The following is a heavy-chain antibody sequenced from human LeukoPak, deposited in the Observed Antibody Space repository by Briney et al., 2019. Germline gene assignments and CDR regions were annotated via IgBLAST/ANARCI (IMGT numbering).Heavy chain of an antibody. CDR1: GLTFSSYA. J-gene: IGHJ4*02. D-gene: IGHD2-8*01. CDR2: ISYDGSNK. V-gene: IGHV3-30-3*01. CDR3: ARDQPQYCTNGVCYRSGSFDY. Sequence: GGSLRLSCAASGLTFSSYAMHWVRQAPGKGLEWVAVISYDGSNKYYADSVKGRFTISRDNSKNTLYLQMNSLRAEDTAVYYCARDQPQYCTNGVCYRSGSFDYWGQGTLVTVSS.